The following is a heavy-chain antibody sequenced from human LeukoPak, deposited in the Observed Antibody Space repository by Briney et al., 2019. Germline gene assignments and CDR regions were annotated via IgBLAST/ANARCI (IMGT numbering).Heavy chain of an antibody. CDR2: IYYSGST. Sequence: SETLSLTCTVSGGSISSYYWSWIRQPPGKGLGWIGYIYYSGSTNYNPSLKSRVTISVDTSKNQFSLKLSSVTAADTAVYYCARDAYYDSSGYLVYFDYWGQGTLVTVSS. CDR3: ARDAYYDSSGYLVYFDY. CDR1: GGSISSYY. J-gene: IGHJ4*02. D-gene: IGHD3-22*01. V-gene: IGHV4-59*01.